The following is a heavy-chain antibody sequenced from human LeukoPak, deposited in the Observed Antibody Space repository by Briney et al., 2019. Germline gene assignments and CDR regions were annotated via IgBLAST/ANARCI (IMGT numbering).Heavy chain of an antibody. CDR1: GFTFSSYW. CDR2: IKQDGSEK. CDR3: ARDGIVVVPAAILGGRNIVATIWDY. V-gene: IGHV3-7*01. J-gene: IGHJ4*02. D-gene: IGHD2-2*02. Sequence: GGSLRLSCAASGFTFSSYWMSWVRQAPGKGLEWVANIKQDGSEKYYVDSVKGRFTISRDNAKNSLYLQMNSLRAEDTAVYYCARDGIVVVPAAILGGRNIVATIWDYWGQGTLVTVSS.